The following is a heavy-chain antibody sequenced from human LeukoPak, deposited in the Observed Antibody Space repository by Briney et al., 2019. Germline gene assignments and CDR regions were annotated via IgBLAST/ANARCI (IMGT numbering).Heavy chain of an antibody. V-gene: IGHV3-23*01. J-gene: IGHJ4*02. Sequence: GGSLRLSCAASGFTFSSYAISWVRQAPGKGLEWVSGISGSGGSTYYADSVKGRFTISRDNSKNTLYLQLNSLRGEDTAVYYRASASPTDYWGQGTLVTVSS. CDR3: ASASPTDY. CDR2: ISGSGGST. CDR1: GFTFSSYA.